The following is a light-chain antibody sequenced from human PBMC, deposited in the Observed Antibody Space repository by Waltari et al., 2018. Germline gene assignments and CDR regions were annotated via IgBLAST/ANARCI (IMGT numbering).Light chain of an antibody. V-gene: IGKV3-20*01. CDR3: QHYGSSPWT. Sequence: ESVLTQSPGTLSLSPGERATLSCRASQSVSSGYLAWYQQRPGQAPRLRIYGASTRATGIPDRFRGSGSGTDLTLTISRLEPEDSAVYYCQHYGSSPWTFGQGTKVEIK. CDR2: GAS. J-gene: IGKJ1*01. CDR1: QSVSSGY.